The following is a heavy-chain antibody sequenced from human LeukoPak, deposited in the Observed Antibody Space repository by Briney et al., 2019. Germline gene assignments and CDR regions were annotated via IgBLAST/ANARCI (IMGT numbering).Heavy chain of an antibody. D-gene: IGHD5-18*01. CDR3: ASGYNYKYDY. J-gene: IGHJ4*02. V-gene: IGHV4-4*07. CDR1: GGSISNYY. CDR2: MYTSGST. Sequence: PSETLSLTCTVSGGSISNYYWSWIRQPAGKGLEWIGRMYTSGSTSYNPSLKSRVTMSVDTSKNQFPLKLSSVTAADTAVYYCASGYNYKYDYWGQGTLVTVSS.